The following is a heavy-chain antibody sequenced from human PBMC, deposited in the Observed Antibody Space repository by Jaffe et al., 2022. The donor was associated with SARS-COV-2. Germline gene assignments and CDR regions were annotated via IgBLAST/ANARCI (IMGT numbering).Heavy chain of an antibody. CDR2: IGPDGSQK. J-gene: IGHJ4*02. V-gene: IGHV3-7*01. Sequence: EVQLVESGGGLVQPGGSRRLSCAASGVTFSRNWMSWVRQAPGKGLEWVANIGPDGSQKYYVDSVEGRFTISRDNAKNSLYLQMNSLRDEDTAVYYCVRGPDGYRVDSWGQGTLVTVSS. CDR1: GVTFSRNW. CDR3: VRGPDGYRVDS. D-gene: IGHD5-18*01.